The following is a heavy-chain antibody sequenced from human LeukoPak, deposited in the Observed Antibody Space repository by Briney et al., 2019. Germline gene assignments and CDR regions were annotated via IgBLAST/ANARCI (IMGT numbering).Heavy chain of an antibody. CDR2: IYHSGST. Sequence: SETLSLTCAVYGGSFSDYYWNWIRQPPGKGLEWIGEIYHSGSTNYNPSLKGRVSISVDTSKNQFSLKLSSVTAADTAVYYCARGHRYCTNGICYKRTPSYYYYHMDVWGKGTTVTVSS. J-gene: IGHJ6*03. D-gene: IGHD2-8*01. CDR1: GGSFSDYY. CDR3: ARGHRYCTNGICYKRTPSYYYYHMDV. V-gene: IGHV4-34*01.